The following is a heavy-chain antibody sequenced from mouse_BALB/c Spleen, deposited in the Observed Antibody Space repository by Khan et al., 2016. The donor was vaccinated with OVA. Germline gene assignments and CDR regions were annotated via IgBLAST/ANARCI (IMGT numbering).Heavy chain of an antibody. V-gene: IGHV5-12*02. D-gene: IGHD1-1*02. CDR3: AGGGDGGGLAY. Sequence: EVELVESGGGFMQPGGSLTLSCSTSGFTFTDYYMYWARQTPVMMLEWVAYISNRGTTSYYSVTVRGRFPTSSDNAKNTLHLQMSRLKSEDTAMYYCAGGGDGGGLAYWGQGTLVTDS. J-gene: IGHJ3*01. CDR2: ISNRGTTS. CDR1: GFTFTDYY.